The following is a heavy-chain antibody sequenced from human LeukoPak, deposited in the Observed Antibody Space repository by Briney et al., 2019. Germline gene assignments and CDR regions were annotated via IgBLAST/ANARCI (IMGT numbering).Heavy chain of an antibody. D-gene: IGHD6-19*01. V-gene: IGHV4-39*06. CDR2: GDYSGGT. CDR3: AGERGEEYSSGWYKTNYFYN. J-gene: IGHJ4*02. CDR1: GDSLTSVTDY. Sequence: SETLSLTCTVSGDSLTSVTDYWAWIRQPPGKGLEWIASGDYSGGTYYNPSLESRVAISADMSKNQIPLKLTSVTGADTAVYYCAGERGEEYSSGWYKTNYFYNWGQGIRVTVSS.